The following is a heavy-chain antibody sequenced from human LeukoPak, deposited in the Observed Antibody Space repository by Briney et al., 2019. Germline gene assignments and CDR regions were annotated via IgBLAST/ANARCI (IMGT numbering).Heavy chain of an antibody. Sequence: PAGSLRPSCAASGFTFTTYIVSWVRQAPRKGLQWVSAISGSGTTTYYADSVKGRVTISRDESQNMLYLQRNSLRAEDTATYYCAKGGYIGYNGLFDIWGQGTMVTVSS. CDR3: AKGGYIGYNGLFDI. V-gene: IGHV3-23*01. CDR1: GFTFTTYI. D-gene: IGHD5-12*01. CDR2: ISGSGTTT. J-gene: IGHJ3*02.